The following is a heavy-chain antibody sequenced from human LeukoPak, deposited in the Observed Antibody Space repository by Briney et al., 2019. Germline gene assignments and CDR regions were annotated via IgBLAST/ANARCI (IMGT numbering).Heavy chain of an antibody. CDR1: GGSISNYY. Sequence: SETLSLTCTVSGGSISNYYWSWIRQPPGKGLEWIGYIYYSGSTNSNPSLRSRVTVSVDTSKNQFSLNLSSVTAADTAVYYCASSIAARVYWGPGTLVTVSS. V-gene: IGHV4-59*08. CDR2: IYYSGST. D-gene: IGHD6-6*01. J-gene: IGHJ4*02. CDR3: ASSIAARVY.